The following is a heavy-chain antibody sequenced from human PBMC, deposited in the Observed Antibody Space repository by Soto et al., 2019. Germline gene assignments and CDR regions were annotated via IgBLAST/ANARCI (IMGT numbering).Heavy chain of an antibody. Sequence: ASVKVSCKASGYTFTSYDINWVRQATGQGLEWMGWMNPNSGNTGYAQKFQGGVTMTRNTSISTAYMELSSLRSEDTAVYYCARAREQQLDDAFDIWGQGTMVTVSS. D-gene: IGHD6-13*01. CDR2: MNPNSGNT. CDR1: GYTFTSYD. CDR3: ARAREQQLDDAFDI. V-gene: IGHV1-8*01. J-gene: IGHJ3*02.